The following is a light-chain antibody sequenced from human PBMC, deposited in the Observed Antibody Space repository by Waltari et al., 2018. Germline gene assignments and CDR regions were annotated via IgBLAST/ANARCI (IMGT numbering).Light chain of an antibody. CDR2: DVS. CDR3: CSYAGSYPWV. J-gene: IGLJ3*02. Sequence: QSALTQPRSASGSPGQPVPITCTGTSRDVGGYTYVPWYQQHPGKAPKLMIYDVSKRPSGVPDRFSGSKSGNTASLTISGLQAEDEADYYCCSYAGSYPWVFGGGTKLTVL. CDR1: SRDVGGYTY. V-gene: IGLV2-11*01.